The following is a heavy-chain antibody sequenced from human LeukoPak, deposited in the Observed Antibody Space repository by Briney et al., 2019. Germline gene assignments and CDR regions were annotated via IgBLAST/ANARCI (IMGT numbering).Heavy chain of an antibody. CDR3: ARVPIGGAAPTLNDY. V-gene: IGHV1-18*01. J-gene: IGHJ4*02. CDR1: GYSFTTYG. Sequence: ASVKVSCKASGYSFTTYGFSWVRQAPGQGPEWMGWVSGKNGETKYAQKLQDRVTMTTDTSTNTAYMELRNLRSDDTAVYYCARVPIGGAAPTLNDYWGQGTLVTVSS. D-gene: IGHD3-16*01. CDR2: VSGKNGET.